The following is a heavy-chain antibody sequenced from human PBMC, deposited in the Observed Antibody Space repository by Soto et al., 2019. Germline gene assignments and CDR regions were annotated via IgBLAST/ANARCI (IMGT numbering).Heavy chain of an antibody. D-gene: IGHD3-16*01. CDR2: IYYSGST. V-gene: IGHV4-59*01. Sequence: QVQLQESGPGLVQPSETLSLTCTVSGGSISSYYWSWIRQPPGKGLAWIGYIYYSGSTNYNPSLKSRVSISVDTSKNQFSLKLSSVTAADTAVYYCARDGHGGWFDPWGQGTLVTVSS. J-gene: IGHJ5*02. CDR1: GGSISSYY. CDR3: ARDGHGGWFDP.